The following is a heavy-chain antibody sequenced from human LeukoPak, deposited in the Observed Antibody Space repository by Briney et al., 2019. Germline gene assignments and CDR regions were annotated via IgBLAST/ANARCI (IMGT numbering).Heavy chain of an antibody. CDR2: ITGSGDNT. CDR1: GFTSIAYA. CDR3: ATDYTPYVGASAD. D-gene: IGHD1-26*01. Sequence: GGSLRLSCVGSGFTSIAYALTWARQAPGKGLEWVSTITGSGDNTYYTESVKGRFTFSRDNSRNTLYLQMNSLRAEDTAVYYCATDYTPYVGASADWGQGTLVTVSS. V-gene: IGHV3-23*01. J-gene: IGHJ4*02.